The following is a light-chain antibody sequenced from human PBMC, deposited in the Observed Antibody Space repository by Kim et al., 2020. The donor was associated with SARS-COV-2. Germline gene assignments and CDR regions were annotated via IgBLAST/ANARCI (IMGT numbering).Light chain of an antibody. CDR3: QKYNSAPQT. J-gene: IGKJ2*01. V-gene: IGKV1-27*01. CDR1: QGISNY. CDR2: VAS. Sequence: ASVGDRVTITCRASQGISNYLAWYQQKPGKVPKLLIYVASTLQSGVPSRFSGSGSGTDFTLTISSLQPEDVATYYCQKYNSAPQTFGQGTKLEI.